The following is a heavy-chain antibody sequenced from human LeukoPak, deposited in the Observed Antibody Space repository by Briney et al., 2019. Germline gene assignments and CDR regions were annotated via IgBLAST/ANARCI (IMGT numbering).Heavy chain of an antibody. CDR2: IYYSGST. D-gene: IGHD6-13*01. J-gene: IGHJ6*03. CDR1: GGSISSGGYY. Sequence: SETLSLTCTVSGGSISSGGYYWSWIRQHPGKGLEWIGYIYYSGSTYYNPSLKSRVTISVDTSKNQFSLKLSSVTAADTAVYYCARARTSQQLAVYYYYMDVWGKGTTVTVSS. V-gene: IGHV4-31*03. CDR3: ARARTSQQLAVYYYYMDV.